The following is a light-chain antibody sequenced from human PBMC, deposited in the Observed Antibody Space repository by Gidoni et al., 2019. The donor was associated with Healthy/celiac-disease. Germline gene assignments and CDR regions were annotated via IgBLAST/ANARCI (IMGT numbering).Light chain of an antibody. J-gene: IGLJ2*01. CDR2: SNN. V-gene: IGLV1-44*01. CDR3: AAWDDSLNGHVV. CDR1: SSNIGSNT. Sequence: QSVLTQPPSASGTPGQMVTISCSGSSSNIGSNTVNWYQQLPGTAPKLLIYSNNPRPSGVPDRFSGSKSGTSASLAISGRQSEDEADYYCAAWDDSLNGHVVFGGGTKLTVL.